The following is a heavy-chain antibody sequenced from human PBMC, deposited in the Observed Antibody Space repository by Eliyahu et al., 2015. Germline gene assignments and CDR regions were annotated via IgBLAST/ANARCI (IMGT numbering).Heavy chain of an antibody. V-gene: IGHV3-23*01. J-gene: IGHJ4*02. CDR3: AKDMIDGRELLFDFDY. CDR1: GFPFXXYA. D-gene: IGHD1-26*01. CDR2: ISGSGGST. Sequence: EVQLLESGGGLVQPGGSLXLSCAASGFPFXXYAMGWVRQAPGKGLEWVSAISGSGGSTYYADSVKGRFTISRDNSKNTLYLQMNSLRAEDTAVYYCAKDMIDGRELLFDFDYWGQGTLVTVSS.